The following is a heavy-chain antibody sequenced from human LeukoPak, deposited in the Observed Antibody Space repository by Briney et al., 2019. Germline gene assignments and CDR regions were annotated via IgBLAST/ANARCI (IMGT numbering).Heavy chain of an antibody. CDR2: IKQGGSEK. V-gene: IGHV3-7*01. Sequence: GGSLRLSCAASGFTFSSFWMSWVRQAPGKGLEWVANIKQGGSEKYYVDSVKGRFTISRDNAKNSLYLQMNSLRAEDTAVYYCARPNELLWFGELSWGQGTLVTVSS. CDR3: ARPNELLWFGELS. D-gene: IGHD3-10*01. CDR1: GFTFSSFW. J-gene: IGHJ4*02.